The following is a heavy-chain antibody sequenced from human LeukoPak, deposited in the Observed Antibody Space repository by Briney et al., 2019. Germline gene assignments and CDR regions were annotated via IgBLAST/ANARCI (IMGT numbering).Heavy chain of an antibody. CDR1: RGSISNYY. V-gene: IGHV4-59*01. CDR3: ARDGPGDVGFDY. J-gene: IGHJ4*02. D-gene: IGHD7-27*01. Sequence: PSETLSLTCTVSRGSISNYYWGWIRQPPGKGLECIGFFSYSGSTNYNPSLKSRVTISVDTSKNQFSLKLTSVTAADTAVYYCARDGPGDVGFDYWGQGTLVTVSS. CDR2: FSYSGST.